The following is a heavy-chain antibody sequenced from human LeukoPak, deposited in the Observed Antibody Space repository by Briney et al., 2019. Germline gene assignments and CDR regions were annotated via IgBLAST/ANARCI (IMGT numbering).Heavy chain of an antibody. Sequence: GGSLRLSCAASGFTFDDYTMHWVRRAPGKGLEWVSLISWDGGSTYYADSVKGRFTMSRDNSKNVLYLQMNSLRVEDTAVYYCAKDSRPILTGYYKESSHFDDWGQGTLVTVSS. J-gene: IGHJ4*02. V-gene: IGHV3-43*01. CDR2: ISWDGGST. CDR3: AKDSRPILTGYYKESSHFDD. CDR1: GFTFDDYT. D-gene: IGHD3-9*01.